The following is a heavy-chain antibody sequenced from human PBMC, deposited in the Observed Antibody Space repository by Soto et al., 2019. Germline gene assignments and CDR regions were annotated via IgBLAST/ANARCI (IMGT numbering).Heavy chain of an antibody. CDR3: AKDYGAYYYYYMDV. J-gene: IGHJ6*03. Sequence: GGSLRLSCAVSGFTFENSAMHWVRQVPGKGLEWVSCISWNSASIAYADSVKGRFTISRDNAKNSLYLQMNSLRVEDTALYYCAKDYGAYYYYYMDVWGKGTTVTVSS. CDR2: ISWNSASI. D-gene: IGHD3-10*01. V-gene: IGHV3-9*01. CDR1: GFTFENSA.